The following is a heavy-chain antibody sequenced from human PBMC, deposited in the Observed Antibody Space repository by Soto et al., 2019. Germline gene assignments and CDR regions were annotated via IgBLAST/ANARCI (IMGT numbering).Heavy chain of an antibody. CDR2: IYYSGST. CDR3: ASSDYDILTGYYYPDY. V-gene: IGHV4-39*01. Sequence: SETLSLTCTVSGDSITTGYYYWGWIRQPPGKGLEWIGSIYYSGSTYYNPSLKSRVTISVDTSKNQFSLKLSSVTAADTAVYYCASSDYDILTGYYYPDYWGQGTLVTVSS. D-gene: IGHD3-9*01. J-gene: IGHJ4*02. CDR1: GDSITTGYYY.